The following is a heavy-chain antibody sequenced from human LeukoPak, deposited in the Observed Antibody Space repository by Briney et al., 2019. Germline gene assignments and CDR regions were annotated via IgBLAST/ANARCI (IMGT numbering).Heavy chain of an antibody. CDR1: GFTLSCYA. D-gene: IGHD6-13*01. CDR2: LSRSGGSP. V-gene: IGHV3-23*01. Sequence: GGSLRLSCAASGFTLSCYAMSCVRHAPGRGLECVSGLSRSGGSPYSAHSVKGRFNISRDNSKNTLYMQMNSPRAEDTAVYYCACLPAYISSWYEVDYWGQGTLVTVSS. CDR3: ACLPAYISSWYEVDY. J-gene: IGHJ4*02.